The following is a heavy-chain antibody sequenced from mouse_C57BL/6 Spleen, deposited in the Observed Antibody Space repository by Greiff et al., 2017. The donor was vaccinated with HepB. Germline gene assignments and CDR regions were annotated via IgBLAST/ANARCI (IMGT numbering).Heavy chain of an antibody. CDR2: ISSGGDYI. CDR1: GFTFSSYA. J-gene: IGHJ3*01. V-gene: IGHV5-9-1*02. Sequence: EVKLVESGEGLVKPGGSLKLSCAASGFTFSSYAMSWVRQTPEKRLEWDAYISSGGDYIYYADTVKGRFTISRDNARNTLYLQMSSLKSEDTAMYYCTLYGNYEFAYWGQGTLVTVSA. CDR3: TLYGNYEFAY. D-gene: IGHD2-1*01.